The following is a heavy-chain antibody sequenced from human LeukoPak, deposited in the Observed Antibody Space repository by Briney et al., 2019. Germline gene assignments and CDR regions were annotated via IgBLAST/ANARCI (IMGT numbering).Heavy chain of an antibody. Sequence: SVKVSCKASGYTFTSYYMHWVRQAPGQGLEWMGGIIPIFGTANYAQKFQGRVTITADKSTSTAYMELSSLRSGDTAVYYCARDRGDYGDYVQAFDIWGQGTMVTVSS. CDR2: IIPIFGTA. V-gene: IGHV1-69*06. CDR3: ARDRGDYGDYVQAFDI. J-gene: IGHJ3*02. D-gene: IGHD4-17*01. CDR1: GYTFTSYY.